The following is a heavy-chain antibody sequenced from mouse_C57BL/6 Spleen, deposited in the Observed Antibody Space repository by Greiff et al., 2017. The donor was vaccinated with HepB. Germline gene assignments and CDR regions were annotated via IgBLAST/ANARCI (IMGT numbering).Heavy chain of an antibody. CDR2: IDTEDGDT. Sequence: VHLKQSGAELVRPGASVKLSCTASGFNIKDYYMHWVKQRPEQGLEWIGRIDTEDGDTEYAPKFLGKATKTAKTPSNTAYLQLSSLTSADTAVYYCNTYYYSFAYWGQGTLVTVAA. D-gene: IGHD2-12*01. V-gene: IGHV14-1*01. CDR1: GFNIKDYY. J-gene: IGHJ3*01. CDR3: NTYYYSFAY.